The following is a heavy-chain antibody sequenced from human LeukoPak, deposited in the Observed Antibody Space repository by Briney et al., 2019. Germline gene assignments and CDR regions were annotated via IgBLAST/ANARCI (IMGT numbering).Heavy chain of an antibody. CDR1: GGSISSYY. Sequence: PSETLSLTCTVSGGSISSYYWSWIRQPPGKGLEWIGYIYYSGSTNYNPSLKSRVTISVDTSKNQFSLKLSSVTAADTAVYYCARMGPSYCGGDCQIDYWGQGTLVTVSS. D-gene: IGHD2-21*02. CDR3: ARMGPSYCGGDCQIDY. J-gene: IGHJ4*02. CDR2: IYYSGST. V-gene: IGHV4-59*01.